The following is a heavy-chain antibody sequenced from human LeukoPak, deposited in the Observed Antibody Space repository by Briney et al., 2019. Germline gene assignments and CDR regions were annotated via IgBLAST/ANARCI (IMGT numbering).Heavy chain of an antibody. J-gene: IGHJ4*02. CDR2: IYYTGTT. Sequence: SETLSLTCAVYGGSFSGYYWTWIRQIPGKGLEWIGYIYYTGTTNYNPLFESRATISVDTSKNQFSLKLTSVTAADTAVYFCARGEDFERYYLAYWGQGTLVTVSS. D-gene: IGHD3-9*01. V-gene: IGHV4-34*11. CDR1: GGSFSGYY. CDR3: ARGEDFERYYLAY.